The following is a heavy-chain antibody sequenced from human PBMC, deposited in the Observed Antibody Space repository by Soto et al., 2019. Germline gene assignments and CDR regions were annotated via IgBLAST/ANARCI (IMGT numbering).Heavy chain of an antibody. CDR1: GFTFSSYS. CDR3: ASVNSYDYVWGSYRLGAFDI. CDR2: ISSSSSYI. J-gene: IGHJ3*02. Sequence: GGSLRLSCAASGFTFSSYSMNWVRQAPGKGLEWVSSISSSSSYIYYADSVKGRFTISRDNAKNSLYLQMNSLRAEDTAVYYCASVNSYDYVWGSYRLGAFDIWGQGTMVTVSS. V-gene: IGHV3-21*01. D-gene: IGHD3-16*02.